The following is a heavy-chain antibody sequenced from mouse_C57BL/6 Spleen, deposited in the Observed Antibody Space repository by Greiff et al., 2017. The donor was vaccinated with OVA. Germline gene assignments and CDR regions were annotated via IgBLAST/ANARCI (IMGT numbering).Heavy chain of an antibody. J-gene: IGHJ1*03. V-gene: IGHV1-26*01. CDR1: GYTFTDYY. Sequence: EVQLQQSGPELVKPGASVKISCKASGYTFTDYYMNWVKQSHGKSLEWIGDINPNNGGTSYNQKFKGKATLTVDKSSSTAYMELRSLTSEDSAVYYCAKTYYSNLYWYFDVWGTGTTVTVSS. CDR2: INPNNGGT. D-gene: IGHD2-5*01. CDR3: AKTYYSNLYWYFDV.